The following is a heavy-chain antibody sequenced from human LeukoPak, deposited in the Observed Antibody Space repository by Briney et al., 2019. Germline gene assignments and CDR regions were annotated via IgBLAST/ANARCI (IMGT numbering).Heavy chain of an antibody. V-gene: IGHV3-15*01. Sequence: GGSLRLSCAASGFTFSNAWMSWVRQAPGKGLEWVGRIKSKPDGGTTDYAAPVKGRFTISRDDSKNTLYLQMNNLKTEDTAVYYCTTGWPFDSWGQGTLVTVSS. CDR1: GFTFSNAW. D-gene: IGHD6-13*01. J-gene: IGHJ4*02. CDR2: IKSKPDGGTT. CDR3: TTGWPFDS.